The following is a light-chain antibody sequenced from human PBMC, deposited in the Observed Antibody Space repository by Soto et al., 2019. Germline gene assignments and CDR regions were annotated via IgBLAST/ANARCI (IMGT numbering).Light chain of an antibody. J-gene: IGLJ3*02. V-gene: IGLV2-11*01. Sequence: QSALTQPRSVSGSPGQSVTISCTGTSSDVGGYNYVSWYQQHPGKAPKLMIYDVSKRPSGVPDRFSGSKSGNTASLTISGLQDEDEAYYYCCSYAGSYPVFGGGTKVTVL. CDR3: CSYAGSYPV. CDR1: SSDVGGYNY. CDR2: DVS.